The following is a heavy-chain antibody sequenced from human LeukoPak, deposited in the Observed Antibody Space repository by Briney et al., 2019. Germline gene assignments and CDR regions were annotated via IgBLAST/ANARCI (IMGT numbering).Heavy chain of an antibody. CDR1: GFTFSSYA. CDR3: AKALKRIYYYGMDV. D-gene: IGHD2-15*01. J-gene: IGHJ6*02. CDR2: TSGSGGST. V-gene: IGHV3-23*01. Sequence: GGSLRLSCAASGFTFSSYAMSWVRQAPGKGLEWVSATSGSGGSTYYADSVKGRFTISRDNSKNTLYLQMNSLRAEDTAVYYCAKALKRIYYYGMDVWGQGTTVTVSS.